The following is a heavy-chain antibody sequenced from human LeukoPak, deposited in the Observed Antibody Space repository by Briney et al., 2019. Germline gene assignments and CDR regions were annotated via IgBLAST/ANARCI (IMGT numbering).Heavy chain of an antibody. CDR3: ARERYCSSTSCPGGAFDI. CDR2: IGTAGDT. Sequence: GGSLRLPCAASGFTFSSYDMHWVRQATGKGLEWVSAIGTAGDTYYPGSVKGRFTISRENAKNSLYLQMNSLRAGDTAVYYCARERYCSSTSCPGGAFDIWGQGTMVTVSS. V-gene: IGHV3-13*01. J-gene: IGHJ3*02. D-gene: IGHD2-2*01. CDR1: GFTFSSYD.